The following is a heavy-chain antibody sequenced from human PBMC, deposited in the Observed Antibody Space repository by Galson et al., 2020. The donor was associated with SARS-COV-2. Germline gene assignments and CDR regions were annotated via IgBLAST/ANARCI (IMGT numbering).Heavy chain of an antibody. CDR3: ARDQNYYDSSGYQDWYFDL. V-gene: IGHV3-21*01. J-gene: IGHJ2*01. D-gene: IGHD3-22*01. CDR1: GFTFSSYS. Sequence: GGSLRLSCAASGFTFSSYSMNWVRQAPGKGLEWVSSISSSSSYIYYADSVKGRFTISRDNAKNSLYLQMNSLRAEDTAVYYCARDQNYYDSSGYQDWYFDLWGRGTLVTVSS. CDR2: ISSSSSYI.